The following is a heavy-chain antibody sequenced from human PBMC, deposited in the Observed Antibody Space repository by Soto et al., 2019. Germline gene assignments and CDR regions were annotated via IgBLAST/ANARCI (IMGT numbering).Heavy chain of an antibody. D-gene: IGHD6-19*01. V-gene: IGHV3-30*18. CDR3: AKRRGGWRNYGMDV. CDR1: GFTFSRYA. J-gene: IGHJ6*02. Sequence: QVKLEESGGGVVQPGTSLRLSCVASGFTFSRYAMDWVRQAPGKGLKWVAIISYDGRNEYYADSVKGRFTISRDNSKNTLYLQMNSLRPEDTAVYYCAKRRGGWRNYGMDVWGQGTTVTVSS. CDR2: ISYDGRNE.